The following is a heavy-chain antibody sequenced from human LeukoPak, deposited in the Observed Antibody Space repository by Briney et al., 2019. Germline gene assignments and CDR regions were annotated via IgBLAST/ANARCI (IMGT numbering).Heavy chain of an antibody. CDR1: GFTFSSYG. Sequence: GGSLRLSCAASGFTFSSYGMNWVRQAPGKGLEWVSSISSSSSTIYYADSVKGRFTISRDNAKNSLYLQMNSLRAEDTAVYYCARDGCGGGSCYLDAFDIWGQGTMVTVSS. D-gene: IGHD2-15*01. CDR2: ISSSSSTI. CDR3: ARDGCGGGSCYLDAFDI. V-gene: IGHV3-48*01. J-gene: IGHJ3*02.